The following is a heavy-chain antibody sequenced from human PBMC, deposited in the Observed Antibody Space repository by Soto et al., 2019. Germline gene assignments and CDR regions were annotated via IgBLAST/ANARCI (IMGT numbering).Heavy chain of an antibody. CDR1: GFTFISYW. D-gene: IGHD2-8*02. Sequence: GGSLRLSCAASGFTFISYWMSWVRQAPGKGLEWVANIKQDGSEQYYVDSVKGRFTISRDNARNSLYLQMNSLRAEDTAVYYCVYGGFFYNYWGQGTLVTVSS. CDR2: IKQDGSEQ. V-gene: IGHV3-7*01. CDR3: VYGGFFYNY. J-gene: IGHJ4*02.